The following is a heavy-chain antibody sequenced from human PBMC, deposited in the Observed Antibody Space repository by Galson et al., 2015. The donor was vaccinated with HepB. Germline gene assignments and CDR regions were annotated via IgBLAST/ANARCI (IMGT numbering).Heavy chain of an antibody. Sequence: SLRLSCAASGLTFRTYAMSWVRQVPWRGLEWVSVITGSGLNSFHADSVKGRFTISSDNSKSTLYLQMNSLRAEDTAVYYCARDLFAVSPPPTNYMDVWGTGTTVTVSS. CDR2: ITGSGLNS. CDR3: ARDLFAVSPPPTNYMDV. V-gene: IGHV3-23*01. CDR1: GLTFRTYA. J-gene: IGHJ6*03. D-gene: IGHD3-3*01.